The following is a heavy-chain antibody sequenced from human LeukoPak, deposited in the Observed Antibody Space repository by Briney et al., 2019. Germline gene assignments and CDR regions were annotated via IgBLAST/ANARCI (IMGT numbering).Heavy chain of an antibody. J-gene: IGHJ4*02. Sequence: GGSLRLSCAAPGFTFSSYWMHWVRQAPGKGLVWVSRINSDGSSTSYADSVKGRFTISRDNAKNTLYLQMDSLRAEDTAMYYCARGTGSYYSLGYWGQGTLVTVSS. V-gene: IGHV3-74*01. CDR3: ARGTGSYYSLGY. D-gene: IGHD1-26*01. CDR2: INSDGSST. CDR1: GFTFSSYW.